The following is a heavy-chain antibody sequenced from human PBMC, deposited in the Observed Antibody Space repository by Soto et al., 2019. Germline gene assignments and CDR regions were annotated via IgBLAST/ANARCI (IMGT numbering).Heavy chain of an antibody. Sequence: SETLSLTCTVSGGSISSYYWSWIRQPPGKGLEWIGYIYYSGSTNYNPSLKSRVTISVDTSKNQFSLKLSSVTAADTAVYYCARQSGIAAAGNYYFDYWGQGTLVTVSS. CDR1: GGSISSYY. D-gene: IGHD6-13*01. V-gene: IGHV4-59*08. CDR3: ARQSGIAAAGNYYFDY. CDR2: IYYSGST. J-gene: IGHJ4*02.